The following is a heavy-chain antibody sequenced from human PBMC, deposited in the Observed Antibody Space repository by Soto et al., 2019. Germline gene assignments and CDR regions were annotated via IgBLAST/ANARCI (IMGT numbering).Heavy chain of an antibody. Sequence: PGGSLRLSCAASGFTFSSYAMHWVRQAPGKGLEWVAVISYDKRNKYYADYVKGRYNIYRDNSKNTFYLQMNSLRAEDTAVYYCARDTFVEQRLSYYYGMDVWGQGTTVTVSS. D-gene: IGHD6-19*01. CDR1: GFTFSSYA. CDR3: ARDTFVEQRLSYYYGMDV. J-gene: IGHJ6*02. CDR2: ISYDKRNK. V-gene: IGHV3-30*04.